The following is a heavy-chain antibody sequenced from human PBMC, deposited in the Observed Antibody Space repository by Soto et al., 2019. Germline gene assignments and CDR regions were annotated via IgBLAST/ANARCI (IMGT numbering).Heavy chain of an antibody. V-gene: IGHV3-23*01. CDR2: VSIGGST. CDR1: GFTFSSYA. CDR3: AKRRGAGGHFDY. D-gene: IGHD2-15*01. J-gene: IGHJ4*02. Sequence: DVQLLESGGGLVQPEGSLRLSCAASGFTFSSYAMGLVRQGPGKGLEWVAVVSIGGSTHYADSVRGRFTISRDHSKNTLSPQMNSLTAEDTAVSFCAKRRGAGGHFDYWGQGALVTVSS.